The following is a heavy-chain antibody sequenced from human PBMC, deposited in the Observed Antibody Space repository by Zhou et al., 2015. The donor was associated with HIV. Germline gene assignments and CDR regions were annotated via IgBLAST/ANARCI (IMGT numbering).Heavy chain of an antibody. Sequence: QVQLVQSGAEVKKPGSSVKVSCKASGGTFRNHGISWVRQAPGQGLEWMGGIVPFFGPANYAQKFQGRVTITADKSTSTVYMELSSLRSEDAAVYYCARSSGNYDFAFDIWGQGTRVIVSA. CDR2: IVPFFGPA. CDR3: ARSSGNYDFAFDI. J-gene: IGHJ3*02. D-gene: IGHD3-22*01. V-gene: IGHV1-69*06. CDR1: GGTFRNHG.